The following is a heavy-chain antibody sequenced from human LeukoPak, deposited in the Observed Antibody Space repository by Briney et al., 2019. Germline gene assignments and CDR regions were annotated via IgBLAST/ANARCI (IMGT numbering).Heavy chain of an antibody. CDR1: GGSISSYY. J-gene: IGHJ6*03. CDR2: IYYSGST. CDR3: ASGRLGGRDYYYYIDV. Sequence: PSETLSLTCTVSGGSISSYYWSWIRQPPGKGLEWIGFIYYSGSTNYNPSLKSRVTISVDTSKNQFSLKLSSVTATDTAVYYCASGRLGGRDYYYYIDVWGKGTTVTISS. V-gene: IGHV4-59*12.